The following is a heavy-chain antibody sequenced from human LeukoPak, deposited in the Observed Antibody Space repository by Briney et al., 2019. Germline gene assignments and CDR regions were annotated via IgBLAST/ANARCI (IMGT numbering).Heavy chain of an antibody. Sequence: SETLSLTCSVSGGSISSDFYFWVWIRQPPGKGLEWIGRISYSGSTYYNPSLKSRVTISVDTSKNQFSLKLNSVTAADTAIYYCARYYFGPTYFDFWGQGALVTVSS. D-gene: IGHD3-10*01. J-gene: IGHJ4*02. CDR1: GGSISSDFYF. CDR3: ARYYFGPTYFDF. V-gene: IGHV4-39*07. CDR2: ISYSGST.